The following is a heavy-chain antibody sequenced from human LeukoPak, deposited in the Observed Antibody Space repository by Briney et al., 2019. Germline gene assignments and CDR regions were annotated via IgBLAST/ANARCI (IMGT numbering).Heavy chain of an antibody. CDR2: ISSSSSYI. D-gene: IGHD2-15*01. Sequence: GGSLRLSCAASGLTFSSYSMNWVRQAPGKGLEWVSSISSSSSYIYYADSVKGRFTISRDNAKNSLYLQMNSLRAEDTAVYYCAREEALSGSFDYWGQGTLVTVSS. CDR3: AREEALSGSFDY. J-gene: IGHJ4*02. V-gene: IGHV3-21*01. CDR1: GLTFSSYS.